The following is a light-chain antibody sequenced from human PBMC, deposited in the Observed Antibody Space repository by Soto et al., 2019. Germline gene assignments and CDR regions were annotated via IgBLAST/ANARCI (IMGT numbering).Light chain of an antibody. CDR3: LQHNRYPWT. J-gene: IGKJ1*01. CDR1: QAISSH. Sequence: DIQLTQSPSFLSASVGGRVTITCRASQAISSHLAWYQQKPGKAPNLLIYGASTLQSGVPSRFSGSGSGTQFTLTISSLQPEDFATYYCLQHNRYPWTFGQGTKVEIK. CDR2: GAS. V-gene: IGKV1-9*01.